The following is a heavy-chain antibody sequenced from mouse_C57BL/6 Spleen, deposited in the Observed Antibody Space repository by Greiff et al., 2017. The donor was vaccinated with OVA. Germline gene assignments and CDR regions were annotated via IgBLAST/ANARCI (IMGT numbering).Heavy chain of an antibody. Sequence: VQLQQPGAELVKPGASVKLSCKASGYTFTSYWMQWVKQRPGQGLEWIGEIDPSDSYTNYNQKFKGKATLTVDTSSSTAYMQLSSLTSEDSAVYYCASHDGYWGQGTTLTVSS. V-gene: IGHV1-50*01. J-gene: IGHJ2*01. CDR3: ASHDGY. CDR1: GYTFTSYW. CDR2: IDPSDSYT. D-gene: IGHD2-12*01.